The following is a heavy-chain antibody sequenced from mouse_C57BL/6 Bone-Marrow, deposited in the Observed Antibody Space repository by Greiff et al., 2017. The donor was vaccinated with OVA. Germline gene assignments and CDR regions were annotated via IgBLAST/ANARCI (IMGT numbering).Heavy chain of an antibody. CDR2: INPNNGGT. D-gene: IGHD1-1*01. Sequence: EVKLQESGPELVKPGASVKIPCKASGYTFTDYNMDWVKQSHGKSLEWIGDINPNNGGTIYNQKFKGKATLTVDKSSSTAYMELRSLTSEDTAVYYCARWGSSYVRYFDVWGTGTTVTVSS. CDR1: GYTFTDYN. V-gene: IGHV1-18*01. J-gene: IGHJ1*03. CDR3: ARWGSSYVRYFDV.